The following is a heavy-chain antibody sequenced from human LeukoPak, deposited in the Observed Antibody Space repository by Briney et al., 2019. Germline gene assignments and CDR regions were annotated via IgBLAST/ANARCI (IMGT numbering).Heavy chain of an antibody. J-gene: IGHJ4*02. CDR1: GGSISNFY. CDR2: IYTTGTT. V-gene: IGHV4-4*07. D-gene: IGHD1-26*01. Sequence: SETLSLTCTVSGGSISNFYWSWVRQPPGKGLEWIGRIYTTGTTQYNPSLKSRVTMSVDTSTNQFSLNLRSMTAADTAVYYCGRQGYTASYYFLDYWSQGTLVAVS. CDR3: GRQGYTASYYFLDY.